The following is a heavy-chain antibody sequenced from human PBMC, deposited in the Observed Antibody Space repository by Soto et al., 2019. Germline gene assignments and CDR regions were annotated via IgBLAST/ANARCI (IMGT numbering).Heavy chain of an antibody. CDR3: ARGGVSTPTFDY. CDR2: IYPSDSDT. J-gene: IGHJ4*02. Sequence: PGESLKISCKGSWYNFAGYWIAWVRQMPGKGLELMGIIYPSDSDTRYRPSFQGQVTISADKSISSAYLQWSSLRASDTAMYYCARGGVSTPTFDYWGQGTPVPVSP. V-gene: IGHV5-51*01. D-gene: IGHD3-3*01. CDR1: WYNFAGYW.